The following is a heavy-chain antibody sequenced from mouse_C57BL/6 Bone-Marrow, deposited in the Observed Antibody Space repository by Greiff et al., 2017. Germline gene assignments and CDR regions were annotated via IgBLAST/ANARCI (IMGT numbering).Heavy chain of an antibody. J-gene: IGHJ2*01. CDR1: GYTFTSYW. Sequence: VKLQESGAELAKPGASVKLSCKASGYTFTSYWLHWVKQRHGQGLEWIGYLNPSSGYTKYNQKFKDKATLTADKSSSTAYMQLSSLTYEDSAVYYCARSFTTVVIDYWGQGTTLTVSS. D-gene: IGHD1-1*01. V-gene: IGHV1-7*01. CDR2: LNPSSGYT. CDR3: ARSFTTVVIDY.